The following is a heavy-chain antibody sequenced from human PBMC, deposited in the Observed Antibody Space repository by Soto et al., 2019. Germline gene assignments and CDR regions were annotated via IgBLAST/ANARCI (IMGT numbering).Heavy chain of an antibody. D-gene: IGHD3-3*01. CDR2: INPSSGDT. Sequence: ASVKVSCKASGYTFTGYYVHWVRQAPGQGLEWMGWINPSSGDTDYAQKFQGRVTMTRDTSITTAYMDLSRLRSDDTAVYYCARGAGSTIFFDYWGQGTLVTVSS. CDR1: GYTFTGYY. CDR3: ARGAGSTIFFDY. V-gene: IGHV1-2*02. J-gene: IGHJ4*02.